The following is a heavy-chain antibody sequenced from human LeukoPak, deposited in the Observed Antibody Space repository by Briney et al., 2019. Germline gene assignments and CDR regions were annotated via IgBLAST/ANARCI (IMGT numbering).Heavy chain of an antibody. V-gene: IGHV1-69*02. D-gene: IGHD2-2*01. CDR3: ASLLGYCSSTSCAYGMDV. J-gene: IGHJ6*02. CDR1: GGTFSSYT. Sequence: GASVKVSCKASGGTFSSYTISWVRQAPGQGFEWMGRIIPILGIANYAQKFQGRVTITADKSTSTAYMELSSLRSEDTAVYYCASLLGYCSSTSCAYGMDVWGQGTTVTVSS. CDR2: IIPILGIA.